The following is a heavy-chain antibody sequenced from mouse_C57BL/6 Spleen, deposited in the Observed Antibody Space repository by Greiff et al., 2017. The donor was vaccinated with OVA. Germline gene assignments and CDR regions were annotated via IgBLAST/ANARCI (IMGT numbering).Heavy chain of an antibody. V-gene: IGHV1-15*01. D-gene: IGHD2-3*01. CDR2: IDPETGGT. CDR1: GYTFTDCE. CDR3: TRNGYSPFAY. J-gene: IGHJ3*01. Sequence: VQLQQSGAELVRPGASVTLSCKASGYTFTDCEMHWVKQTPVHGLEWIGAIDPETGGTAYNQKFKGKAILTADKSSSTAYMELRSLTSEDSAVYYCTRNGYSPFAYWGQGTLVTVSA.